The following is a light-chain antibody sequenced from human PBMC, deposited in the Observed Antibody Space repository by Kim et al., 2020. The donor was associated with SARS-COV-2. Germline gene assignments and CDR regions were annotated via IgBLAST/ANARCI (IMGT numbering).Light chain of an antibody. Sequence: SAKLTCTLSSGHSTNAIAWHQQQPEKGPRYLMKLNSDGSHNKGDGIPDRFSGSSSGAERYLTISRLQSEDEADYYCQTWGTGIWVFGGGTKLTVL. CDR3: QTWGTGIWV. CDR1: SGHSTNA. CDR2: LNSDGSH. J-gene: IGLJ3*02. V-gene: IGLV4-69*01.